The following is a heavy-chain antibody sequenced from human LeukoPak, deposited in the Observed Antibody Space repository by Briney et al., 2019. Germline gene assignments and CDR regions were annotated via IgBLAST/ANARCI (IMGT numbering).Heavy chain of an antibody. CDR2: IIPIFGTA. CDR3: ATEDPKRGYSYGNIDY. Sequence: SVTVSCTASGGTFSSYAISWVRQAPGQGLEWMGGIIPIFGTANYAQKFQGRVTITADESTSTAYMELSSLRSEDTAVYYCATEDPKRGYSYGNIDYWGQGTLVTVSS. J-gene: IGHJ4*02. CDR1: GGTFSSYA. D-gene: IGHD5-18*01. V-gene: IGHV1-69*13.